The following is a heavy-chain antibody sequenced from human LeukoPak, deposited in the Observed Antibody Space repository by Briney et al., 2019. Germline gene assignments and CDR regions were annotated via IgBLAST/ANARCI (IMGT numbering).Heavy chain of an antibody. J-gene: IGHJ4*02. CDR1: GGSISSSSYY. CDR3: ARGGSGSYYNIDFDY. D-gene: IGHD3-10*01. Sequence: PSETLSLTCTVSGGSISSSSYYWVWIRQPPGKGLEWIGSMYYGGSTYYNPSLESRVTISIDTSKNQFSLKLSSVTAADTAVYYCARGGSGSYYNIDFDYWGQGTLVTVSS. CDR2: MYYGGST. V-gene: IGHV4-39*07.